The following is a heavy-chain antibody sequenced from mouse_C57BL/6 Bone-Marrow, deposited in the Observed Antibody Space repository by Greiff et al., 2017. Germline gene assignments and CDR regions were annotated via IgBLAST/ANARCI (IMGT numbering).Heavy chain of an antibody. D-gene: IGHD1-1*01. J-gene: IGHJ2*01. V-gene: IGHV1-22*01. CDR3: ARSSYYYGSSLFDY. CDR2: INPNNGGT. CDR1: GYTFTDYN. Sequence: VQLKQSGPELVKPGASVKMSCKASGYTFTDYNMHWVKQSHGKSLEWIGYINPNNGGTSSNQKFKGKATLTVNKSSSTAYMELRSLTSEDSAVYFCARSSYYYGSSLFDYWGQGTTLTVSS.